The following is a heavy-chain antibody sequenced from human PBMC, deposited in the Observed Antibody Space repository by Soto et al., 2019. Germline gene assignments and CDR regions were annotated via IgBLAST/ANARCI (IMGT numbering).Heavy chain of an antibody. V-gene: IGHV3-30*03. J-gene: IGHJ3*02. D-gene: IGHD3-3*01. CDR3: ARDGDFGSGYYKPPDAFDI. Sequence: VGSLRLSCAASGFTFSSYGMHWVRQAPGKGLEWVAVISYDGSNKYYADSVKGRFTISRDNSKNTLYLQMNSLRAEDTAVYYCARDGDFGSGYYKPPDAFDIWGQGTMVTVSS. CDR1: GFTFSSYG. CDR2: ISYDGSNK.